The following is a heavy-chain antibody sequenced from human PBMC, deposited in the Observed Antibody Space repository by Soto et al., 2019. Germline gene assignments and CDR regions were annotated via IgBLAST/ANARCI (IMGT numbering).Heavy chain of an antibody. CDR2: IYHSGST. CDR1: GGSISSDNW. V-gene: IGHV4-30-4*01. Sequence: SETLSLTCTVSGGSISSDNWWSWVRQPPGKGLEWIGYIYHSGSTYYNPSLKSRVTISVDTSKNQFSLKLSSVTAADTAVYYCARERPDGARLDPWGQGTLVTVSS. D-gene: IGHD6-6*01. CDR3: ARERPDGARLDP. J-gene: IGHJ5*02.